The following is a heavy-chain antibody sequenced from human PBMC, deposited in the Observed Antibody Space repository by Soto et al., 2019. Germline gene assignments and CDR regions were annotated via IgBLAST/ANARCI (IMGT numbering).Heavy chain of an antibody. D-gene: IGHD3-9*01. CDR1: GFTFSSYA. J-gene: IGHJ4*02. CDR3: AKDGYFDWLFWYHFDY. V-gene: IGHV3-23*01. Sequence: GGSLILSCAASGFTFSSYAMSWVRQAPGKGLEWVSAISGSGGSTYYADSVKGRFTISRDNSKNTLYLQMNSLRAEDTAVYYCAKDGYFDWLFWYHFDYWGQGTLVTVSS. CDR2: ISGSGGST.